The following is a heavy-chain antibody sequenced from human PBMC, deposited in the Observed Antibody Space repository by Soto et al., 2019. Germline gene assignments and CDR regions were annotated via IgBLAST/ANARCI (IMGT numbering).Heavy chain of an antibody. D-gene: IGHD2-21*02. CDR2: ISYDGSNK. CDR1: GFTFSSYA. CDR3: ARDRSPIEHPFVVVTAIQGWFDP. J-gene: IGHJ5*02. Sequence: PGGSLRLSCAASGFTFSSYAMHWVRQAPGKGLEWVAVISYDGSNKYYADSVKGRFTISRDNSKNTLYLQMNSLRAEDTAVYYCARDRSPIEHPFVVVTAIQGWFDPWGQGTLVTVSS. V-gene: IGHV3-30-3*01.